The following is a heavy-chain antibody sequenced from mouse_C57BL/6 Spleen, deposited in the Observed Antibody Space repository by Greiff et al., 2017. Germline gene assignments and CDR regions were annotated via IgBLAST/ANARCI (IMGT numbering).Heavy chain of an antibody. D-gene: IGHD2-4*01. CDR2: ISSGGDYI. CDR3: TRDTAYYEYDNAMDY. CDR1: GFTFSSYA. Sequence: EVMLVESGEGLVKPGGSLKLSCAASGFTFSSYAMSWVRQTPEKRLEWVAYISSGGDYIYYADTVKGRFTISRDNARNTLYLQMSSLKSEDTAMYYCTRDTAYYEYDNAMDYWGKGTSVTVSS. J-gene: IGHJ4*01. V-gene: IGHV5-9-1*02.